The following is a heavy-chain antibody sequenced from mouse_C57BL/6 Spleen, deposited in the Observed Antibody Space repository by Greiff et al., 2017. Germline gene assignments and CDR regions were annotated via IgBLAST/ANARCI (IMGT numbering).Heavy chain of an antibody. Sequence: QVQLQQSGAELARPGASVKLSCKASGYTFTSYGISWVKQRPGQGLEWIGEIYPRSGNTYYNEKFKGKATLTADKSSSTAYMELRSLTSEDSAVYFCARDDYKGYYAMDYWGQGTSVTVSS. V-gene: IGHV1-81*01. CDR1: GYTFTSYG. J-gene: IGHJ4*01. CDR2: IYPRSGNT. D-gene: IGHD2-4*01. CDR3: ARDDYKGYYAMDY.